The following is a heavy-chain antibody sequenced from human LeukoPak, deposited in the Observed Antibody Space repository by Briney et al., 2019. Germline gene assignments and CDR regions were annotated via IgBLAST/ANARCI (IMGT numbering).Heavy chain of an antibody. CDR2: ISYDGSNK. V-gene: IGHV3-30*18. Sequence: GGSLRLSCAASGFTFSSYGMHWVRQAPGKGLEWVAVISYDGSNKYYADSVKGRFTISRDNSKNTLYLQMNSLRTEDTAVYFCAKDNPVLDYWGQGTLVTVSS. CDR3: AKDNPVLDY. CDR1: GFTFSSYG. J-gene: IGHJ4*02.